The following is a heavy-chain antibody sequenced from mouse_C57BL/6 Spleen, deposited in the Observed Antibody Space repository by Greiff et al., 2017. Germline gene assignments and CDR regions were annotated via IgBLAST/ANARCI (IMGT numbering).Heavy chain of an antibody. CDR2: IYPGDGDT. CDR1: GYAFSSSW. Sequence: VQLQESGPELVKPGASVQISCKASGYAFSSSWMNWVKQRPGKGLEWIGRIYPGDGDTNYNGKFKGKATLTADKSSSTAYMQLSSLTSEDSAVYFCARRGLDYWGEGTTLKVSS. J-gene: IGHJ2*01. CDR3: ARRGLDY. V-gene: IGHV1-82*01.